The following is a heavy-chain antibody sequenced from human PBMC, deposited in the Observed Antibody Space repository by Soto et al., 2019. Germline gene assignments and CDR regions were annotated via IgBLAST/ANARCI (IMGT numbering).Heavy chain of an antibody. J-gene: IGHJ4*02. Sequence: QVQLVQSGAEVKKPGASVKVSCKASGYTFTSYYMHWVRQAPGQGLEWMGIINPSGGSTSYAQKFQGSVTMTRDTSTSTGYMELSSLRSEDTAVYCCARLDYYDSSGHWGQGTLVTVSS. CDR2: INPSGGST. CDR3: ARLDYYDSSGH. V-gene: IGHV1-46*03. CDR1: GYTFTSYY. D-gene: IGHD3-22*01.